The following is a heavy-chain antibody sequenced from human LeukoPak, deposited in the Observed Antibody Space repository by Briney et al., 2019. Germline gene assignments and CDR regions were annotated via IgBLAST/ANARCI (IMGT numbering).Heavy chain of an antibody. J-gene: IGHJ4*02. CDR2: IYHSGST. Sequence: SETLSLTCTVSGGSISSGYYWGWIRQPPGKGLEWIGSIYHSGSTYYNPSLKSRVTISVDTSKNQFSLKLSSVTAADTAVYYCARGGIVYYFDYWGQGTLVTVSS. CDR1: GGSISSGYY. D-gene: IGHD3-16*01. CDR3: ARGGIVYYFDY. V-gene: IGHV4-38-2*02.